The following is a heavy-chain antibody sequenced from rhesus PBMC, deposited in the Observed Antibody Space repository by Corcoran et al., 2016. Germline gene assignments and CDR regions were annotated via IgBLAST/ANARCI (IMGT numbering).Heavy chain of an antibody. CDR1: GGSIRSSNW. Sequence: QVQLQESGPGLVKPSETLSLTCAVSGGSIRSSNWWTWIRQPPGKGLEWIGYISGGSNSTYYNPSLKRRVTISKDTSKNQFSLKFSSVTAADTAGYYCARRAVAGYYFDYWGQGVLVTVSS. J-gene: IGHJ4*01. CDR2: ISGGSNST. V-gene: IGHV4-65*02. CDR3: ARRAVAGYYFDY. D-gene: IGHD6-31*01.